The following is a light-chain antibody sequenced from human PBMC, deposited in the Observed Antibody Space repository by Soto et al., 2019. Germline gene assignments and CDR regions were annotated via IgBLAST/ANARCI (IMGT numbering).Light chain of an antibody. Sequence: EIVMTHFPATLSVCPWERATLSCRASQSVRSNLAWYQQKPGQAPRLLIFAASTRATVIPARFRGSGSGTEFTLTISDLQSEDFAVYYRQQYRNWPRTFGQGTKVDIK. V-gene: IGKV3-15*01. J-gene: IGKJ1*01. CDR1: QSVRSN. CDR3: QQYRNWPRT. CDR2: AAS.